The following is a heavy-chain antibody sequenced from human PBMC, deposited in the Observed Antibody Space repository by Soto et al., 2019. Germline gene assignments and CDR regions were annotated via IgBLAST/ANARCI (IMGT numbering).Heavy chain of an antibody. Sequence: SVKVSCKASGGTFSSYAISWVRQAPGQGLEWMGGIIPIFGTANYAQKFQGRVTITADESTSTAYMELSSLRSEDTAVYYCARDSWEDTMFGVVPLGSVMACWGQGSTVTVS. D-gene: IGHD3-3*01. CDR2: IIPIFGTA. V-gene: IGHV1-69*13. CDR1: GGTFSSYA. J-gene: IGHJ6*02. CDR3: ARDSWEDTMFGVVPLGSVMAC.